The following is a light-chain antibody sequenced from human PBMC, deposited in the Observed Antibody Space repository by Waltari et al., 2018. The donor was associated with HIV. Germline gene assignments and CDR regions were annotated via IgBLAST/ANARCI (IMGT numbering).Light chain of an antibody. V-gene: IGLV3-1*01. Sequence: SYDLPNPPPVPVSPGRTPTITCSGIKLGDNHLGWYQQKPGQSPVLVIYHDTKRPPGIPERFSGSNSGNTATLTISGTQAMDEADYYCQAWDSSHVVFGGGTKLTVL. CDR1: KLGDNH. J-gene: IGLJ2*01. CDR3: QAWDSSHVV. CDR2: HDT.